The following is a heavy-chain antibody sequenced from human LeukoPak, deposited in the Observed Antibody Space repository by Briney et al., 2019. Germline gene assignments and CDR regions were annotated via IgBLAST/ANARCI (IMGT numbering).Heavy chain of an antibody. CDR1: GFTFSSYS. CDR2: ISSSSSYI. J-gene: IGHJ4*02. CDR3: ARAPQGSYPTDY. D-gene: IGHD1-26*01. V-gene: IGHV3-21*01. Sequence: GGSLRLSCAASGFTFSSYSMNWVRQAPGKGLEWLSSISSSSSYIYYADSVKGRFTISRDNAKNSLYLQMNSLRAEDTAVYYCARAPQGSYPTDYWGQGTLVTVSS.